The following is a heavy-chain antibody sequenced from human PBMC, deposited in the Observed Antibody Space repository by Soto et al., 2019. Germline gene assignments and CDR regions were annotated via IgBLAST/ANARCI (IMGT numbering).Heavy chain of an antibody. CDR3: ARRFSSSSFYFDY. V-gene: IGHV3-23*01. Sequence: GGSLRLSCAASGFPFSSYAMSWVRHAPDKGLEWVSAIDFTGAGTYYADSVKGRFTISRDNSKNTLYLQMSSLRDEDTAVYFCARRFSSSSFYFDYWGQGTLVTVSS. CDR1: GFPFSSYA. CDR2: IDFTGAGT. J-gene: IGHJ4*02. D-gene: IGHD6-6*01.